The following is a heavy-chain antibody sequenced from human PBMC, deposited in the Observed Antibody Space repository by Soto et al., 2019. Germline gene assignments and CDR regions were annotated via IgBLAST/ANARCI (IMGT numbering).Heavy chain of an antibody. D-gene: IGHD6-19*01. V-gene: IGHV4-39*01. CDR1: GYSLSGSHSH. Sequence: SETMALTSTVSGYSLSGSHSHWVWIRQPPGKGLEWIGSIHYTGKDYYNPSLRSRVTIYVDTSKNEFSLNLNSVTAADTAVYYCAITPGIEVAGPDYWGQGTLVTVSS. J-gene: IGHJ4*02. CDR3: AITPGIEVAGPDY. CDR2: IHYTGKD.